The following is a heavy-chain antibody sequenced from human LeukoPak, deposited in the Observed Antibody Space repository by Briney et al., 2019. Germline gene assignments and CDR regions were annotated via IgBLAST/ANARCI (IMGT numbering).Heavy chain of an antibody. CDR1: GFSFSYYE. CDR3: ARGGACSGANCHATLFDY. J-gene: IGHJ4*02. D-gene: IGHD4/OR15-4a*01. CDR2: IRSGGGPK. V-gene: IGHV3-48*03. Sequence: GGSLRLSCAASGFSFSYYEMNWVRQAPGMGLEWVSYIRSGGGPKYYADSVKGRVTISRDDAKNSLYLQLNSLRAEDTAVYYCARGGACSGANCHATLFDYWGQGTLVTVSS.